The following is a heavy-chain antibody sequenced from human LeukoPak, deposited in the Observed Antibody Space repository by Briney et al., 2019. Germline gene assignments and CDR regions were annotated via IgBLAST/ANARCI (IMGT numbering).Heavy chain of an antibody. CDR3: ARGRNGAPS. CDR1: GGSFSGYY. V-gene: IGHV4-34*01. CDR2: INHSGST. D-gene: IGHD4-17*01. Sequence: SETLSLTCAVYGGSFSGYYWSWIRQPPGKGLEWIGEINHSGSTNYNPSLESRVTISVDTSKNQFSLKLSSVTAADTAVYYCARGRNGAPSWGQGTLVTVSS. J-gene: IGHJ5*02.